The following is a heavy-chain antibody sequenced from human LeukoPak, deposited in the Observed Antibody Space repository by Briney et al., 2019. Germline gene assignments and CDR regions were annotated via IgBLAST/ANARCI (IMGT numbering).Heavy chain of an antibody. D-gene: IGHD1-26*01. Sequence: ASVKVSCKASGYTFTSYYMHWVRQAPGQGLEWMGIINPSGGSTSYAQKFQGRVTRTRDMSTSTVYMELSSLRSEDTAVYYCARDLVGATDIDYWGQGTLVTVSS. CDR1: GYTFTSYY. CDR2: INPSGGST. J-gene: IGHJ4*02. V-gene: IGHV1-46*01. CDR3: ARDLVGATDIDY.